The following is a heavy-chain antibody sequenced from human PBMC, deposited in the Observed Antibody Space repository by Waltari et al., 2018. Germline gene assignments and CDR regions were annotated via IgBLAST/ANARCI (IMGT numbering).Heavy chain of an antibody. CDR3: ATRGRFLEWALDY. CDR2: TRNKANSYTT. V-gene: IGHV3-72*01. D-gene: IGHD3-3*01. J-gene: IGHJ4*02. Sequence: EVQLVESGGGLVQPGGSLRLSCAASGFTFSDHYMDWVRQAPGKGLEWVGRTRNKANSYTTEYAASVKGRFTISRDDSKNSLYLQMNSLKTEDTAVYYCATRGRFLEWALDYWGQGTLVTVSS. CDR1: GFTFSDHY.